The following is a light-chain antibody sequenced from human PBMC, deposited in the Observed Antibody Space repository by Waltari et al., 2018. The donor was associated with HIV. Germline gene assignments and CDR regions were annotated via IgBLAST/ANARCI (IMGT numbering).Light chain of an antibody. CDR3: SSYGDSLRVL. J-gene: IGLJ3*02. Sequence: SALTQPPSASGSLGQSVTISCTGSSSDSGAYDSVSWFQQHPRSAPKLLLYEVSRRPSTVSDRFSGSRSGSTAFLTVAGLQPDDEATYFCSSYGDSLRVLFGGGTNVTVL. V-gene: IGLV2-8*01. CDR1: SSDSGAYDS. CDR2: EVS.